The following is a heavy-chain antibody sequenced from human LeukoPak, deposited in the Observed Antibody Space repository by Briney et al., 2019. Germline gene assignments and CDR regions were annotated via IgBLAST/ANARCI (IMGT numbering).Heavy chain of an antibody. CDR1: GFTFSGYW. CDR3: ARDQYDTWSRRGNFDS. V-gene: IGHV3-74*03. J-gene: IGHJ4*02. D-gene: IGHD3-3*01. Sequence: GGSLRLSCAASGFTFSGYWMHWVRQVPGKGLVWVSRINDGGSYTTYADSVEGRFTIFRDNAKNSLYLQMNSLRVEDTAVFYCARDQYDTWSRRGNFDSWGQGTLVIVSS. CDR2: INDGGSYT.